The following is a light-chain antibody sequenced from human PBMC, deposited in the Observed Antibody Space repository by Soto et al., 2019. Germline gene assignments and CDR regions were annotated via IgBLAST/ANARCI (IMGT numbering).Light chain of an antibody. J-gene: IGLJ1*01. V-gene: IGLV2-14*03. CDR1: SSDVGGFNS. Sequence: QCVLTKPASGSGSPGESSSIFCTGTSSDVGGFNSVSWYQLRPGTAPKLILYDVVDRPSGVSYRFSGSKSGNTASLTISGLQAADEAAYSCSSHTRTMTNVFGSGTKVTVL. CDR3: SSHTRTMTNV. CDR2: DVV.